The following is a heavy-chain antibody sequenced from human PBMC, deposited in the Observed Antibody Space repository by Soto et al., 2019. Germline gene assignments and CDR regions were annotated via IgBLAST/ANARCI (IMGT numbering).Heavy chain of an antibody. V-gene: IGHV3-33*01. J-gene: IGHJ4*02. CDR2: IRNDGNDE. D-gene: IGHD2-21*02. Sequence: QVQLVESGGGVVQPGRSLRLSCVATGFNFSNYGMQWVRQTPGKGLEWVAGIRNDGNDESYEDSVKGRFTISRDNHKKTLYLEISSLRPEDTAVYYCARDRNIVVVTGILMWWAQGTLVTVSS. CDR1: GFNFSNYG. CDR3: ARDRNIVVVTGILMW.